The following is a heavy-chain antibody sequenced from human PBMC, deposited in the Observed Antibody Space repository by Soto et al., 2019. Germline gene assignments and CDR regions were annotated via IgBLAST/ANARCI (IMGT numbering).Heavy chain of an antibody. CDR3: ARGYQLWSNYFYYYMEV. CDR1: GFTLNTYC. D-gene: IGHD5-18*01. V-gene: IGHV3-33*07. J-gene: IGHJ6*03. CDR2: SWYDGTNK. Sequence: PGGSLRLSCAASGFTLNTYCMYWVRQAPGKGLEWVAVSWYDGTNKDYADSVKGRFTISRDNSRNTLYLQMNSLRAEDTAVYYCARGYQLWSNYFYYYMEVWGQGTTVNVSS.